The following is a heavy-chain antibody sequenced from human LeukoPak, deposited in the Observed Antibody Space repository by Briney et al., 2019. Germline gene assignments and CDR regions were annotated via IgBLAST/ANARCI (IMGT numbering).Heavy chain of an antibody. CDR3: ARSRAGYCSGGSCYPYDY. J-gene: IGHJ4*02. V-gene: IGHV4-59*08. Sequence: SETLSLTCTVSGGSISSYYWSWIRQPPGKGLEWIGYIYYSGSTNYNPSLKSRVTISVDTSKNQFSPKLSSVTAADTAVYYCARSRAGYCSGGSCYPYDYWGQGTLVTVSS. CDR2: IYYSGST. CDR1: GGSISSYY. D-gene: IGHD2-15*01.